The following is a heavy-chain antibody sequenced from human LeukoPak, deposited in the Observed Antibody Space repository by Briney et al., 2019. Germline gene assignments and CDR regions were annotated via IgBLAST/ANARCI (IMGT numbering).Heavy chain of an antibody. D-gene: IGHD3-22*01. V-gene: IGHV1-69*05. CDR1: GGTFSSYA. CDR3: ARTYYYDSSGYAPPVDAFDI. CDR2: IIPIFGTA. Sequence: SSVKVSCKASGGTFSSYAISWVRQAPGQGLEWMGRIIPIFGTANYAQKFQGRVTITTDESTSTAYMELSSLRSEDTAVYYCARTYYYDSSGYAPPVDAFDIWGQGTMVTVSS. J-gene: IGHJ3*02.